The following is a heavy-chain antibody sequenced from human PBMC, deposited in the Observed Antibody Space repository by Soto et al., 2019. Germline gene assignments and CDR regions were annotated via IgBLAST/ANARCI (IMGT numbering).Heavy chain of an antibody. CDR1: GYTFSNYD. D-gene: IGHD2-15*01. CDR3: ARRIGHCTGATCFNWFDS. V-gene: IGHV1-8*01. Sequence: QVQLVQSGAEVKKPGASVKVSCKASGYTFSNYDVFWVRQATGQGLEWMGWMNPNTGNTGYAQTFKSRVTLTSNSSITTASMEMTSMKYQDTTVYYCARRIGHCTGATCFNWFDSWGQGTLVSVSS. CDR2: MNPNTGNT. J-gene: IGHJ5*01.